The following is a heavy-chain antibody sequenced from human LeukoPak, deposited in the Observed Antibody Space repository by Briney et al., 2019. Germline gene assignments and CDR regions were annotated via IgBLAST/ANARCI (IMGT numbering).Heavy chain of an antibody. D-gene: IGHD3-10*01. CDR3: ARHESRVRFLEWHYYYGSGSQRFDP. CDR2: IYYSGST. V-gene: IGHV4-39*01. CDR1: GVSISSSSYY. Sequence: ASETLSLTCTVSGVSISSSSYYWGWIRQPPGKGLEWIGSIYYSGSTYYHPSLKSRVTISVDTSKNQFSLKLSSVTAADTAVYYCARHESRVRFLEWHYYYGSGSQRFDPWGQGTLVTVSS. J-gene: IGHJ5*02.